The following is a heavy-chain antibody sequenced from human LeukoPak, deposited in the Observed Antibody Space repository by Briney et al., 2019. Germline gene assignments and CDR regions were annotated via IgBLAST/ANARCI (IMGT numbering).Heavy chain of an antibody. CDR2: LRGNDET. Sequence: PGGSLRLSCAASGFNFRDYAMSWVRQAPARGLEWVSSLRGNDETFYADSVKGRFTLSRDNSMNTLYLQMNSLRVEDTAVYYCAKLRSAAGTDYWGQGTLVTVSS. J-gene: IGHJ4*02. D-gene: IGHD6-13*01. CDR3: AKLRSAAGTDY. CDR1: GFNFRDYA. V-gene: IGHV3-23*01.